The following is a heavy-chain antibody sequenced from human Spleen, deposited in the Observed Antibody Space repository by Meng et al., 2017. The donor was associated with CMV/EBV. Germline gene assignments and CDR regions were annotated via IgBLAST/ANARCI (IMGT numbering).Heavy chain of an antibody. CDR2: INHSGST. CDR3: ARGLMVKKLAARHLRGFGFDY. CDR1: GGSFSGYY. Sequence: GSLRLSCAVYGGSFSGYYWSWIRQPPGKGLEWIGEINHSGSTNYNPSLKSRVTISVDTSKNQFSLKLRSVTAADTAVYYCARGLMVKKLAARHLRGFGFDYWGQGTLVTVSS. D-gene: IGHD6-6*01. J-gene: IGHJ4*02. V-gene: IGHV4-34*01.